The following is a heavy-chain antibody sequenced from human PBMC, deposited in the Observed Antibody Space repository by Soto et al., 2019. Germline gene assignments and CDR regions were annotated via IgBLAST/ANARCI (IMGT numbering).Heavy chain of an antibody. D-gene: IGHD1-26*01. CDR1: GFIASNYA. Sequence: PGGSLRLSCAASGFIASNYAMSWVRQAPGKGLEWVSGFSGSGGATFYADSVKGRFTISRDSSKNTIYLQMDRLRADDTAVYYCAKEVGDYWGRGTLVTVSS. J-gene: IGHJ4*02. CDR3: AKEVGDY. CDR2: FSGSGGAT. V-gene: IGHV3-23*01.